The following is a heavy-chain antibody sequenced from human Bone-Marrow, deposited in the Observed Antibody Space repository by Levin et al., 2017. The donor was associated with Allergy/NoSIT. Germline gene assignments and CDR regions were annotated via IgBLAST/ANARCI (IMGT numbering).Heavy chain of an antibody. J-gene: IGHJ4*02. Sequence: SQTLSLTCAVYGGSFRGYYWSWIRQPPGKGLEWIGEINHSGSTNYNPSLKSRVTISVDTSKNQFSLKLSSVTAADTAVYYCARGFIAARPFDYWGQGTLVTVSS. V-gene: IGHV4-34*01. CDR3: ARGFIAARPFDY. D-gene: IGHD6-6*01. CDR1: GGSFRGYY. CDR2: INHSGST.